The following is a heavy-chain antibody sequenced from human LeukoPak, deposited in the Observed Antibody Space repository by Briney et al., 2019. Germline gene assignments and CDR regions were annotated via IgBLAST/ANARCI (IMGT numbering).Heavy chain of an antibody. Sequence: SETLSLTCTVSGGSISSGGYYWSWIRQHPGKGLEWIGYIYYSGCTYYNPSLKSRVTISVDTSKNQFSLRLSSVTAADTAVYYCARLASSTSRGGHYYYYMDVWGKGTTVTVSS. J-gene: IGHJ6*03. CDR1: GGSISSGGYY. CDR3: ARLASSTSRGGHYYYYMDV. D-gene: IGHD2-2*01. V-gene: IGHV4-31*03. CDR2: IYYSGCT.